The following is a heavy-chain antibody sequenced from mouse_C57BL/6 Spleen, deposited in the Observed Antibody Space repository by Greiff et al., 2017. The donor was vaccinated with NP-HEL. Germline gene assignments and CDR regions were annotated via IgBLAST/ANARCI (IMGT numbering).Heavy chain of an antibody. Sequence: QVQLQQPGAELVKPGASVKLSCKASGYTFTSYWMHWVKQRPGQGLEWIGMIHPNSGSTNYNEKFKSKATLTVDKSSSTASMQLSSLTSKDSAVYYCARSGGSNGAWFAYWGQGTLVTVSA. CDR1: GYTFTSYW. J-gene: IGHJ3*01. V-gene: IGHV1-64*01. CDR2: IHPNSGST. D-gene: IGHD1-1*02. CDR3: ARSGGSNGAWFAY.